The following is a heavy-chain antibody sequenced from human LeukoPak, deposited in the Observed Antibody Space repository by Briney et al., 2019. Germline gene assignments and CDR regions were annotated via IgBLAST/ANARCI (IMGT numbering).Heavy chain of an antibody. CDR2: IIPIFGTA. CDR3: AREALGYGPLGYFDL. CDR1: GGTFISYA. J-gene: IGHJ2*01. D-gene: IGHD5-12*01. V-gene: IGHV1-69*01. Sequence: ASVKVSCKASGGTFISYAISWVRQAPGQGLEWMGGIIPIFGTANYAQKFQGRVTITADESTSTAYMELSSLRSEDTAVYYCAREALGYGPLGYFDLWGRGTLVTVSS.